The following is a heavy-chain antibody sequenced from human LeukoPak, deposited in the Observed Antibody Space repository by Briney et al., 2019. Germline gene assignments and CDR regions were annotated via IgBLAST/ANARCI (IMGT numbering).Heavy chain of an antibody. CDR1: GFTFSSYG. V-gene: IGHV3-30*18. Sequence: GGSLRLSCAASGFTFSSYGMHWVRQAPGKGLEWVAVISYDGSNKHYADSVKGRFTISRDNSKNTLYLQMNSLRAEDTAVYYCAKGLLFGGYYYYGMDVWGQGTTVTVSS. CDR2: ISYDGSNK. J-gene: IGHJ6*02. CDR3: AKGLLFGGYYYYGMDV. D-gene: IGHD3-10*02.